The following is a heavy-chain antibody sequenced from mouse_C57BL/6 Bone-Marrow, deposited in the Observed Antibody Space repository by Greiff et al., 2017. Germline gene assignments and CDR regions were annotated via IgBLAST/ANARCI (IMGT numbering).Heavy chain of an antibody. Sequence: VQLQQSGAELARPGASVKMSCKASGYTFTSYTMHWVKQRPGQGLEWIGYINPSSGYTKYNQKFKDKATLTADKSSSTAYMQRSSLTSEDSAVYYCARSGGLWFAYWGQGTLVTVSA. CDR1: GYTFTSYT. CDR3: ARSGGLWFAY. D-gene: IGHD3-1*01. V-gene: IGHV1-4*01. J-gene: IGHJ3*01. CDR2: INPSSGYT.